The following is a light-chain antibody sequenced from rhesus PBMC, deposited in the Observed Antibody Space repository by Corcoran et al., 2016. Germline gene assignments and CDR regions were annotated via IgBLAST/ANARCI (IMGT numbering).Light chain of an antibody. CDR2: GAS. V-gene: IGKV3-42*02. CDR1: QSVRSS. CDR3: QQYTNWPLT. Sequence: ETVVTQSPATLSLSPGERATLSCRASQSVRSSLGWYRQKPGQAPRLLIYGASSRATGISDRFSGSGSGTDFTLTISSLEPEDVGVYYCQQYTNWPLTFGGGTKVELK. J-gene: IGKJ4*01.